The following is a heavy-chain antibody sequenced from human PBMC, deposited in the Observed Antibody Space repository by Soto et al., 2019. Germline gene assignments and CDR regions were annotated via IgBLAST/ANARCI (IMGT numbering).Heavy chain of an antibody. D-gene: IGHD3-10*01. V-gene: IGHV1-18*04. CDR3: ARLSGGYYGSGSYYNSLFDY. J-gene: IGHJ4*02. CDR2: ISAYNGNT. CDR1: GYTFTSYG. Sequence: VASVKVSCKASGYTFTSYGISWVRQAPGQGLEWMGWISAYNGNTNYAQKLQGRVTMTTDTSTSTAYMELRSLRSDDTAVYYCARLSGGYYGSGSYYNSLFDYWGQGTLVTVSS.